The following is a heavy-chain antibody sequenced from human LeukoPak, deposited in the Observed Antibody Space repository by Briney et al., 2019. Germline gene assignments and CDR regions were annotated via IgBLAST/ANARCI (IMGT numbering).Heavy chain of an antibody. CDR1: GFTFSDHY. V-gene: IGHV3-72*01. CDR2: IRNKDNSYTT. CDR3: SRAGIRTTPYYFDY. D-gene: IGHD1-7*01. Sequence: GGSLRLSCAASGFTFSDHYMDWVRQAPGKGLEWVGRIRNKDNSYTTEYAASVKGRFTISRDDSKNSLFLQMNTLKTEDTAVYYCSRAGIRTTPYYFDYWGQGTLVTVSS. J-gene: IGHJ4*02.